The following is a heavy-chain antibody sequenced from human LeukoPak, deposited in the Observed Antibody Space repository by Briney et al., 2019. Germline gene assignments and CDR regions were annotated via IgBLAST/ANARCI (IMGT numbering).Heavy chain of an antibody. D-gene: IGHD3-22*01. CDR2: ISGSGGRT. CDR1: GFTFSSYA. V-gene: IGHV3-23*01. Sequence: GGSLRLSCAASGFTFSSYAMSWVRQAPGKGLEWVSAISGSGGRTYYADSVKGRFTISRDNSKNTLYLQMNSLRAEDTAVYYCAKGPYYDSSGYYPSWGQGTLVTVSS. CDR3: AKGPYYDSSGYYPS. J-gene: IGHJ4*02.